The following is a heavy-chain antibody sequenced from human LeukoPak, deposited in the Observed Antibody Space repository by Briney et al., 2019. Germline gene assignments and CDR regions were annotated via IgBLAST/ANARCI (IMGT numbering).Heavy chain of an antibody. V-gene: IGHV4-34*01. D-gene: IGHD6-13*01. CDR1: GGSFSGYY. Sequence: PSETLSLTCAVYGGSFSGYYWSWIRQPPGKGLEWIGEISHSGSTNYNPSPKSRVTISVDTSKNQFSLKLSSVTAADTAVYYCARGRTAGPARIHYYYYGMDVWGQGTTVTVSS. CDR3: ARGRTAGPARIHYYYYGMDV. CDR2: ISHSGST. J-gene: IGHJ6*02.